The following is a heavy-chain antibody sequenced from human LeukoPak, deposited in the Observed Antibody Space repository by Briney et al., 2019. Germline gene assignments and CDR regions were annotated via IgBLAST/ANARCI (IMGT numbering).Heavy chain of an antibody. CDR1: GGSISSLY. Sequence: PSETLSLTCTVSGGSISSLYWSWLRQPPGKGLEWIGYVHHSGSTNYNPSLKSRVTISIDTSKNQFSLKLSPVTAADTAVYYCARVRGSYDYVWGSYRPSPYYYYYGMDVWGQGTTVTVSS. J-gene: IGHJ6*02. CDR2: VHHSGST. D-gene: IGHD3-16*02. CDR3: ARVRGSYDYVWGSYRPSPYYYYYGMDV. V-gene: IGHV4-59*11.